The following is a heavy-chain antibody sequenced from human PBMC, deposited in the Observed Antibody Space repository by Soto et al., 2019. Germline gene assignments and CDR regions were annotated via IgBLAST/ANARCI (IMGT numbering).Heavy chain of an antibody. CDR3: AKEGISARALNY. Sequence: QVQLVESGGGVVQPGRSLRLSCAASGFTFSYYGMHWVRQAPGKGLEWVAVRSGDGSNKYYADSVKGRFTISRDTSNNTLYLQMNSLRVEDTAVYYCAKEGISARALNYWGQGTLVTVSS. J-gene: IGHJ4*02. V-gene: IGHV3-30*18. CDR2: RSGDGSNK. D-gene: IGHD6-6*01. CDR1: GFTFSYYG.